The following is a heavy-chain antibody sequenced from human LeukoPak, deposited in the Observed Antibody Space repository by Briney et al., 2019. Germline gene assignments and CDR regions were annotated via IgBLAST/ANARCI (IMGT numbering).Heavy chain of an antibody. D-gene: IGHD2-2*01. V-gene: IGHV3-23*01. CDR2: ISGGGENT. CDR1: GSTFSNYA. CDR3: ANPDIVVVPAAQRAFDI. J-gene: IGHJ3*02. Sequence: GGSLRLSCAASGSTFSNYAMSWVRQAPGKGLEWVSIISGGGENTYYADSVKGRFTISRDNSKNTLYLQMNSLRAEDTAVYYCANPDIVVVPAAQRAFDIWGQGTMVTVSS.